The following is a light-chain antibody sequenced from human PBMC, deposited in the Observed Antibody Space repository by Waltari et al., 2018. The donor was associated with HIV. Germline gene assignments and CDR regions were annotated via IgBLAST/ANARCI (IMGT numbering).Light chain of an antibody. V-gene: IGLV2-14*01. CDR3: SSFAAGGTQV. Sequence: QSALTQPASVSGSPGQSITISCSGTSSYVGDYHSVSWYQLHHGTAPQLLIFEVNNRPSGVSIRFSGSKSGNTASLTISGLQTEDEADYYCSSFAAGGTQVFGTGTKVTV. CDR2: EVN. CDR1: SSYVGDYHS. J-gene: IGLJ1*01.